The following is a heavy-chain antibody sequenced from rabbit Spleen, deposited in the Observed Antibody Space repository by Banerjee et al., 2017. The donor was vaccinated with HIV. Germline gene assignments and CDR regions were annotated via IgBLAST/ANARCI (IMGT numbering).Heavy chain of an antibody. CDR1: GFSFSSGYY. V-gene: IGHV1S45*01. D-gene: IGHD2-1*01. Sequence: QQQLVESGGGLVKPGTSLTLTCKASGFSFSSGYYIGWVRQAPGKGLEWIGCIGAGSGSTWFASWAKGRFTISKTSSTTVTLEMTSLTVADTATFFCGRAGEGGYGYLDLWGQGTLVTVS. J-gene: IGHJ4*01. CDR3: GRAGEGGYGYLDL. CDR2: IGAGSGST.